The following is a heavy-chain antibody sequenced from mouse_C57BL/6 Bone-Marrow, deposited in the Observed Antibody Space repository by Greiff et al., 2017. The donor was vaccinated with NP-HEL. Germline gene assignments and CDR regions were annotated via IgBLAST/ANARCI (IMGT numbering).Heavy chain of an antibody. CDR1: GYTFTSYG. V-gene: IGHV1-81*01. CDR3: ARGTTVVATRYFDY. D-gene: IGHD1-1*01. Sequence: QVQLQQSGAELARPGASVKLSCKASGYTFTSYGISWVKQRTGQGLEWIGEIYPRSGNTYYNEKFKGKATLTADKSSSTAYMELRSLTSEDSAVYFCARGTTVVATRYFDYWGQGTTLTVSS. J-gene: IGHJ2*01. CDR2: IYPRSGNT.